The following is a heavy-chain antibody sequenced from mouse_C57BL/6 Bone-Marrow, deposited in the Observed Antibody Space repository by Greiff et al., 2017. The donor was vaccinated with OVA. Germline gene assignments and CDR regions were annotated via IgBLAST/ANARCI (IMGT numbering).Heavy chain of an antibody. D-gene: IGHD1-1*02. CDR3: ARQDEGWDY. J-gene: IGHJ2*01. CDR2: ISSGGSYT. V-gene: IGHV5-6*02. Sequence: EVKLEESGGDLVKPGGSLKLSCAASGFTFSSYGMSWVRQTPDKRLEWVATISSGGSYTYYPDSVKGRFTISRDNAKNTRYLQMSSLKSEDTARYYCARQDEGWDYWGQGTTLTVSS. CDR1: GFTFSSYG.